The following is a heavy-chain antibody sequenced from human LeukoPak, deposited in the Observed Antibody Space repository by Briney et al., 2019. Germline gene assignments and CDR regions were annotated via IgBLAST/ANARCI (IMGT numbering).Heavy chain of an antibody. CDR2: ISSSSSTI. CDR3: ARGPSGYHNT. J-gene: IGHJ4*02. CDR1: RFTFSIFA. Sequence: PGGSLRLSCAASRFTFSIFAMNLVRQAPGKGLEWLSYISSSSSTIYYADSVKGRFTISRDNSKNTLYLQMNSLRAEDTAVYYCARGPSGYHNTGGQGTLVTVSS. V-gene: IGHV3-48*01. D-gene: IGHD5-12*01.